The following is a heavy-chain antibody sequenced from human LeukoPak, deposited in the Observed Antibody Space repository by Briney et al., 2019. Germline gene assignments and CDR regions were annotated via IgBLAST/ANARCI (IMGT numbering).Heavy chain of an antibody. Sequence: SVKVSCKASGYTFTGYYMHWVRQAPGQGLEWMGGIIPIFGTANYAQKFQGRVTITADESTSTAYMELSSLRSEDTAVYYCARYGGDYGVDYWGQGTLVTVSS. D-gene: IGHD4-17*01. J-gene: IGHJ4*02. CDR1: GYTFTGYY. CDR2: IIPIFGTA. V-gene: IGHV1-69*13. CDR3: ARYGGDYGVDY.